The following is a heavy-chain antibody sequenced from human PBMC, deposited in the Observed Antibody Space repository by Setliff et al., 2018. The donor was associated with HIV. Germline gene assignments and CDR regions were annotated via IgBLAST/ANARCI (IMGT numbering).Heavy chain of an antibody. CDR3: ARLGGEGEDGWVLEAFDI. CDR2: IYYTGNT. D-gene: IGHD3-10*01. Sequence: SETLSLTCTVSGDSISNGCFYWTWIRQHPWKGLEWIGFIYYTGNTYYNLTLKCRVTMSVDTSTNQFSLKLSSVTAADTAVYYCARLGGEGEDGWVLEAFDIWG. CDR1: GDSISNGCFY. J-gene: IGHJ3*02. V-gene: IGHV4-31*03.